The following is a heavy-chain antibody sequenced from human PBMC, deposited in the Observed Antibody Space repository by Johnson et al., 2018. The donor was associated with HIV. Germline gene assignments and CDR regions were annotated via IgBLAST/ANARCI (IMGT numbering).Heavy chain of an antibody. Sequence: QEQLVESGGGLVQPGGSLRLSCAASGFTFSSYGMHWVRQAPGKGLEWVAFIRYDGSNKYYADSVKGRFTISRDNSKNTLYLQMNSLRAEDTAVYYCARVQFDAFDIWGQGTLVTVSS. J-gene: IGHJ3*02. CDR1: GFTFSSYG. CDR2: IRYDGSNK. V-gene: IGHV3-30*02. CDR3: ARVQFDAFDI.